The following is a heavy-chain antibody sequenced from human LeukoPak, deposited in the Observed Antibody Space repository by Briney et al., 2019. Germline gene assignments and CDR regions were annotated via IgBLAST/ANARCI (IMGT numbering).Heavy chain of an antibody. J-gene: IGHJ6*03. CDR1: GFTFSSHG. D-gene: IGHD5-18*01. V-gene: IGHV3-21*01. Sequence: GGTLRLSCAASGFTFSSHGMSWVRQAPGKGLEWVSSISSSSSYIYYADSLKGRFTISRDNAKNSLYLQMNSLRAEDTAVYYCARTALAYGRYYYYMDVWGKGTTVTISS. CDR2: ISSSSSYI. CDR3: ARTALAYGRYYYYMDV.